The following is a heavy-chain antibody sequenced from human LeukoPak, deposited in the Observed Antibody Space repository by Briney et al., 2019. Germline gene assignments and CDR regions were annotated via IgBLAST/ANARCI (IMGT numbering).Heavy chain of an antibody. CDR2: IYYSGST. J-gene: IGHJ5*02. Sequence: SETLSLTCTVSGGSVSSGSYYWNWIRQPPGKGLEWIGYIYYSGSTNYNPSLNSRVTISLDTSKDQFSLKLSSVTAADTAVFYCARGYSSIRGWFDPWGQGTPVTVSS. D-gene: IGHD6-13*01. CDR3: ARGYSSIRGWFDP. CDR1: GGSVSSGSYY. V-gene: IGHV4-61*01.